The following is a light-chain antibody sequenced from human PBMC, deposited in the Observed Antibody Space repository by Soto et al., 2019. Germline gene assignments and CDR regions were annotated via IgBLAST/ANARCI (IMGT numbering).Light chain of an antibody. CDR2: KAS. CDR1: QSISPW. Sequence: DSQMTQFPSTLSASVGDRVTITCRASQSISPWLAWYQQKPGKATKILISKASTLQSGVPARFSGSGSGTEFTLTISRLQPDDCATYYGQQYERYPMTFGGGTKVEIK. J-gene: IGKJ4*01. V-gene: IGKV1-5*03. CDR3: QQYERYPMT.